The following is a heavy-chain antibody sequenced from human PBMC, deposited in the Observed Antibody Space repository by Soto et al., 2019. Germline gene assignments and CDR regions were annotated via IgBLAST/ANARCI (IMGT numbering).Heavy chain of an antibody. Sequence: GASVKVSYKASGYTFTSYYMHWVRQAPGQGLEWMGIINPSGGSTSYAQKLQGRVTMTRDTSTSTVYMELSSLRSEDTAVYYCARGATDYWYFDLWGRGTLVTVSS. V-gene: IGHV1-46*01. CDR3: ARGATDYWYFDL. J-gene: IGHJ2*01. CDR1: GYTFTSYY. CDR2: INPSGGST.